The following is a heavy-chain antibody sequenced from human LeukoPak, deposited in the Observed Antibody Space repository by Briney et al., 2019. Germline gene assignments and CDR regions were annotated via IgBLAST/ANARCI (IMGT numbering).Heavy chain of an antibody. CDR3: AKGDFLYGSGTYDAFDI. Sequence: SETLSLTCTVSGGSISSYYWSWIRQPAGKGLEWIGRIYTSGSTNYNPSLKSRVTMSVDTSKNQFSLKLSSVTAADTAVYYCAKGDFLYGSGTYDAFDIWGQGTMVTVSS. J-gene: IGHJ3*02. CDR1: GGSISSYY. CDR2: IYTSGST. D-gene: IGHD3-10*01. V-gene: IGHV4-4*07.